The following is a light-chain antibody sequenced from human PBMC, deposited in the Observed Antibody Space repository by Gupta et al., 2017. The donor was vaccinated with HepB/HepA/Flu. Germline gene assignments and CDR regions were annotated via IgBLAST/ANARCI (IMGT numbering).Light chain of an antibody. CDR2: AAS. J-gene: IGKJ3*01. Sequence: DIQTTQSPSSLFASVGNRVTITCRASQSVTTYLHWYQQKPGKAPKLLIYAASSLGGGVPSRFSGSGSGTDFTLTISSLQPEDFATYYCHQSYSTPFTFGPGTQVDIK. CDR1: QSVTTY. CDR3: HQSYSTPFT. V-gene: IGKV1-39*01.